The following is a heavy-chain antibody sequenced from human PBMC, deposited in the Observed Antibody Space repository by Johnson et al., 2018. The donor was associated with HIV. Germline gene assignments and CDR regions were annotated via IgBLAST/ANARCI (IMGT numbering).Heavy chain of an antibody. Sequence: QVQLVESGGGVVQPGRSLRLSCAASGFTFSNYGMHWVRQAPGKGLEWVAVISYDGSNKYYADSVKGRFTISRDNSKNTLYLQMNSLRAEDTAVYYCARATGSWMDAFDIWGQGTMVTVSS. D-gene: IGHD2-2*03. CDR2: ISYDGSNK. CDR3: ARATGSWMDAFDI. V-gene: IGHV3-30*19. CDR1: GFTFSNYG. J-gene: IGHJ3*02.